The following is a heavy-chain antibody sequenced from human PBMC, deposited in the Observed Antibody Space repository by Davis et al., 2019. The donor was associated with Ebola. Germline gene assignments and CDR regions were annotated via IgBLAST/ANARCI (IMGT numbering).Heavy chain of an antibody. D-gene: IGHD3-16*02. V-gene: IGHV3-23*01. CDR1: GFTFANFH. J-gene: IGHJ6*04. CDR2: ISGTGGAT. CDR3: AKERIVYYYYNGLDV. Sequence: GGSLRLSCIASGFTFANFHMTWVRQAPGKGLEWVAAISGTGGATYYGDSVKGRVTISRDNSANTLYLQMSSLRAEDTATYYCAKERIVYYYYNGLDVWGKGTTVTVSS.